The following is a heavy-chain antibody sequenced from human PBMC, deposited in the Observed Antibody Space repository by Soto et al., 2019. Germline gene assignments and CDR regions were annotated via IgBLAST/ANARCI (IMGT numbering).Heavy chain of an antibody. V-gene: IGHV3-64*02. CDR1: GFTFSTYG. J-gene: IGHJ2*01. Sequence: VPLVESGEGLVQPGGSLRLSCEGSGFTFSTYGMHWVRQAPGKGLEFVSSTSGSGRSTSYADSVKGRFIISRDNSKNTRYLQMGSLRIEDTAVYYCARGRGNDENWNFDRWGHGSRVTVSS. CDR3: ARGRGNDENWNFDR. D-gene: IGHD1-1*01. CDR2: TSGSGRST.